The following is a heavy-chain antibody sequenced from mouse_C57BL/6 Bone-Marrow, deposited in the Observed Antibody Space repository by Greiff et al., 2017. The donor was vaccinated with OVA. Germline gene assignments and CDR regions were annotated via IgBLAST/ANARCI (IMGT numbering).Heavy chain of an antibody. CDR1: GYTFTSYT. J-gene: IGHJ1*03. D-gene: IGHD1-1*01. CDR3: ASSGNYYYGSYWYFDV. Sequence: QVQLQQSGAELARPGASVKMSCKASGYTFTSYTMHWVKQRPGQGLEWIGYINPSSGYTKYNQKFKDKATLTADKSSSTAYMQLSSLTSEDSAVYYCASSGNYYYGSYWYFDVWGTGTTVTVSS. V-gene: IGHV1-4*01. CDR2: INPSSGYT.